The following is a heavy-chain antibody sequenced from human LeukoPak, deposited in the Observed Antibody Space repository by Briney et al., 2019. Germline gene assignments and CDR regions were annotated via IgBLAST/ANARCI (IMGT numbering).Heavy chain of an antibody. V-gene: IGHV3-7*01. CDR3: ARDMAQLRYFDWLDGGYFDS. Sequence: GGSLRLSCAASGFTFSSYWMSWVRQAPGKGLEWVANIKQDGSEKYYVDSVKGRFTISRDNAKNSLYLQMNSLRAEDTAVYYCARDMAQLRYFDWLDGGYFDSWGQGTLVTVSS. CDR1: GFTFSSYW. J-gene: IGHJ4*02. CDR2: IKQDGSEK. D-gene: IGHD3-9*01.